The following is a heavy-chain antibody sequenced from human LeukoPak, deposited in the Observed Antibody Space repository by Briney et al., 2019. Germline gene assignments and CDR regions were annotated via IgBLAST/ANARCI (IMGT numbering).Heavy chain of an antibody. V-gene: IGHV5-51*01. Sequence: GASLQISSKGSGSSFTSYWIGWVRQMPGKGLGWMGIIYPGDSDTRYSPSFQGQVTISADKSISTAYLQWSSLKASDTAMYYCARLHYGSGSSAYFDYWGQGTLVTVSS. D-gene: IGHD3-10*01. CDR2: IYPGDSDT. J-gene: IGHJ4*02. CDR3: ARLHYGSGSSAYFDY. CDR1: GSSFTSYW.